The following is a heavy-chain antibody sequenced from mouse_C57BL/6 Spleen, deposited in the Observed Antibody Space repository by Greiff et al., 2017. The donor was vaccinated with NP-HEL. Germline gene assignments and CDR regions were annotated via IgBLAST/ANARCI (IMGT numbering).Heavy chain of an antibody. CDR2: IHPNSGST. V-gene: IGHV1-64*01. Sequence: VQLQQPGAELVKPGASVKLSCKASGYTFTRYWMHWVKQRPGQGLEWIGMIHPNSGSTNYNEKFKSMATLTVNKSSSTAYMQLSSLTSVDSAVYYCAIYDYGAMDYWGQGTSVTVSS. D-gene: IGHD1-3*01. CDR3: AIYDYGAMDY. J-gene: IGHJ4*01. CDR1: GYTFTRYW.